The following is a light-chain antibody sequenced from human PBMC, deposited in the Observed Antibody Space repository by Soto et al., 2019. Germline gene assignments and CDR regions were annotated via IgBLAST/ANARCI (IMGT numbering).Light chain of an antibody. CDR3: QQYNLWPWT. V-gene: IGKV3-15*01. CDR2: GAS. CDR1: QSVSTN. J-gene: IGKJ1*01. Sequence: DIVMTQSPATLSGSPGERATLSCRASQSVSTNLAWYQRKPGQAPRLLIHGASTRATGVPARFSGTGSGTEFALTISSLQSEDLAVYYCQQYNLWPWTFGQGTKVEIK.